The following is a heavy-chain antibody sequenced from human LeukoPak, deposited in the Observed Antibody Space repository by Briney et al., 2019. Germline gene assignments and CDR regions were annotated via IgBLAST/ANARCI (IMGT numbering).Heavy chain of an antibody. Sequence: GGSLRLSCTASGFTFGDYAMSWVRQAPWKGLEWVGFIRSKAYGGTTEYAASVKGRFTISRDDSKSIAYLQMNSLKTEDTAVYYRTRDQSYGSGSYYMGYWGQGTLVTVSS. CDR2: IRSKAYGGTT. CDR1: GFTFGDYA. V-gene: IGHV3-49*04. J-gene: IGHJ4*02. CDR3: TRDQSYGSGSYYMGY. D-gene: IGHD3-10*01.